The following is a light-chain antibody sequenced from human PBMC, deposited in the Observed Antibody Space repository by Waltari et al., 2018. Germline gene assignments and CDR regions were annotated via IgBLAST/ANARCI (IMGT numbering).Light chain of an antibody. CDR2: DAS. J-gene: IGKJ1*01. Sequence: DTQLSQFPSTLAASVGARVTITCRARGAINKWLVWYQQKPGKAPKVLIYDASTLQSGVPSRFSGSGSGTEFTLTIDSLQPDDFATYYCQQYNRFSPFGQGTNVEVK. CDR1: GAINKW. V-gene: IGKV1-5*01. CDR3: QQYNRFSP.